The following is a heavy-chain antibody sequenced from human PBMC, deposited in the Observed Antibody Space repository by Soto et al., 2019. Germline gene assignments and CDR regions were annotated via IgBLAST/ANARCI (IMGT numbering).Heavy chain of an antibody. V-gene: IGHV5-10-1*01. D-gene: IGHD3-22*01. CDR3: ARQIYDSDTGPNFQYYFDS. J-gene: IGHJ4*02. Sequence: GESLKISCKGSGYSFAGYWITWVRQKPGKGLEWMGRIDPSGSQTYYSPSFRGHVTISVTKSITTVFLQWSSLRASDTAMYYCARQIYDSDTGPNFQYYFDSWGQGTPVTVS. CDR2: IDPSGSQT. CDR1: GYSFAGYW.